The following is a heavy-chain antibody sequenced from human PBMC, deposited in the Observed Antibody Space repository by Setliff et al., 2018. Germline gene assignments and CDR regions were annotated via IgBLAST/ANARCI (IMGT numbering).Heavy chain of an antibody. CDR1: GFTFNMYG. CDR2: TRLDGNSK. J-gene: IGHJ5*02. V-gene: IGHV3-30*02. CDR3: AKDAYESPTYRRRFDP. Sequence: GGSLRLSCAASGFTFNMYGMHWVRQAPGKGLEWVAFTRLDGNSKYYADSVKGRFTISRDNSKNTLYLQMSSLRAEDSAIYYCAKDAYESPTYRRRFDPWGQGTAVTVSS. D-gene: IGHD3-22*01.